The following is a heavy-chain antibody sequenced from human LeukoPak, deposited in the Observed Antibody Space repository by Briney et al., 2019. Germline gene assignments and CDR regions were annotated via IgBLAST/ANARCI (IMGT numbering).Heavy chain of an antibody. V-gene: IGHV4-4*07. Sequence: SETLSLTCTVSGVSISPYYWSWIRQPAGKGLEWIGRMSVSGTTNYNPSLKSRVTMSLDTSKNQFSLKLSSVTAADTAVYYCARNEVGTTVHGMDVWGQGTTVTVSS. CDR3: ARNEVGTTVHGMDV. D-gene: IGHD1-26*01. CDR1: GVSISPYY. CDR2: MSVSGTT. J-gene: IGHJ6*02.